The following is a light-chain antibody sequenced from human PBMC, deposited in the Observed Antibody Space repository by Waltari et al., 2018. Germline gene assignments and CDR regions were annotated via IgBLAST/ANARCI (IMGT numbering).Light chain of an antibody. CDR2: KAS. J-gene: IGKJ2*01. V-gene: IGKV1-5*03. Sequence: DIQMTQSPSTLSASIGDSVTTTCRASQRVTIWLAWYQQKPGKAPKLLIYKASTLEGGVPSRFSGSGSGTEFTLTISSLQPDDFATYHCQQYNSYPETFGQGTKLEI. CDR3: QQYNSYPET. CDR1: QRVTIW.